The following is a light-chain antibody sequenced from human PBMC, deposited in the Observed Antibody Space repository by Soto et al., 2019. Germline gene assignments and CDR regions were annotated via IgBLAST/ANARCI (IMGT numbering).Light chain of an antibody. CDR1: QSVSSN. CDR3: QQYNNWPPNT. Sequence: IMMTPSPGTLSAPHGERAPLCCRASQSVSSNLAWYQQKPGQAPRLLIYGASTRATGIPARFSGSGSGTEFTLTISSLQSEDFAVYYCQQYNNWPPNTFGQGTKEDI. J-gene: IGKJ1*01. V-gene: IGKV3-15*01. CDR2: GAS.